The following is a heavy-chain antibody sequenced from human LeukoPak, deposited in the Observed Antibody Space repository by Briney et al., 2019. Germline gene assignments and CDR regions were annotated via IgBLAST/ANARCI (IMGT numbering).Heavy chain of an antibody. Sequence: GGSLRLSCVFSGFTFSSYAMSWVRQAPGKGLEWVSSLSGSGGSTYYADPVKGRFTISRDNSKNTLYLQMISLRAEDTAVYYCVKVYGSGSYYFPDYWGQGTLVTVSS. D-gene: IGHD3-10*01. V-gene: IGHV3-23*01. CDR3: VKVYGSGSYYFPDY. CDR1: GFTFSSYA. CDR2: LSGSGGST. J-gene: IGHJ4*02.